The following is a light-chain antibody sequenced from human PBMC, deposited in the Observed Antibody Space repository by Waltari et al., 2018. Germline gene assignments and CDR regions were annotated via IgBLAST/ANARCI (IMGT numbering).Light chain of an antibody. V-gene: IGKV1-5*03. J-gene: IGKJ1*01. CDR3: QQYYSYWA. CDR2: KTS. CDR1: QNINTW. Sequence: DVQMTQSPSTLSASVGDRVTITCRASQNINTWLAWYQQKPGKAPKLLIYKTSTLDNGVPSRFSGSGSGTEFTLTISSLQPDDFASYYCQQYYSYWAFGQGTKVE.